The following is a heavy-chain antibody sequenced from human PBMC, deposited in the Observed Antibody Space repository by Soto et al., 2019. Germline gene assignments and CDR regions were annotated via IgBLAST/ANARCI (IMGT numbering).Heavy chain of an antibody. CDR1: GFTFSSYW. CDR2: IKQDGSEK. Sequence: GGSLRLSCAASGFTFSSYWMSWVRQAPGKGLEWVANIKQDGSEKYYVDSVKGRFTISRDNAKNSLYLQMNSLRAEDTAVYYCARDPRGSGTNKDYWGQGTLVTVSS. D-gene: IGHD3-10*01. V-gene: IGHV3-7*05. CDR3: ARDPRGSGTNKDY. J-gene: IGHJ4*02.